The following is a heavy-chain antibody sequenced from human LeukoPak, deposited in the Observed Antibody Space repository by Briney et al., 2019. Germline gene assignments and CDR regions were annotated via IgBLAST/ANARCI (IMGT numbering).Heavy chain of an antibody. CDR3: ARVSGFWSGFGYFDY. J-gene: IGHJ4*02. CDR1: GGSISSYY. V-gene: IGHV4-59*01. CDR2: IYYSGST. Sequence: PSETLSLTCTVSGGSISSYYWGWIRQPPGKGLEWIGYIYYSGSTNYNPSLKSRVTISVDTSKNQFSLKLSSVTAADTAVYYCARVSGFWSGFGYFDYWGQGTLVTVSS. D-gene: IGHD3-3*01.